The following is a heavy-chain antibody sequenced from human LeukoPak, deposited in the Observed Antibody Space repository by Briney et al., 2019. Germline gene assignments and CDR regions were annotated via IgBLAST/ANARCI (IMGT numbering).Heavy chain of an antibody. J-gene: IGHJ5*02. CDR2: IYHSGSA. Sequence: SETLSLTCTVSGYSISSGYYWGWIRQSPEKGLEWIGNIYHSGSAFYNPSLKSRVTISVDTSKNHFSLKLSSVTAADTAVYYCARAYSSSWYMNWFDPWGQGTLVTVSS. CDR1: GYSISSGYY. V-gene: IGHV4-38-2*02. D-gene: IGHD6-13*01. CDR3: ARAYSSSWYMNWFDP.